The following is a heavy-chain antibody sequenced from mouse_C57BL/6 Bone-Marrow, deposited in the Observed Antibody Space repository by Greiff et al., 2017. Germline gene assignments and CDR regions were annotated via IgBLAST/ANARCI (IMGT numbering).Heavy chain of an antibody. J-gene: IGHJ3*01. CDR3: ARGGYYGAY. V-gene: IGHV14-2*01. D-gene: IGHD2-3*01. Sequence: VQLQQSGAELVKPGASVKLSCTASGFNIKDYYMHWVKQRTEQGLEWIGRIDPEDGETKYAPKFPGKATITADTSSNTAYLQLSSLTSADTAVYYCARGGYYGAYWGQGTLVTVSA. CDR1: GFNIKDYY. CDR2: IDPEDGET.